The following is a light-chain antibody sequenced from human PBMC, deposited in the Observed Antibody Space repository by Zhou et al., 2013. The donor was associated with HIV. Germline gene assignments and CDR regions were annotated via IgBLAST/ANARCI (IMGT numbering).Light chain of an antibody. Sequence: DILMTQSPSSLSASVGDRVTITCRASQSISNYLNWYQQKPGKAPKLLIFAASRLQNGVPSRFSGSGSGTDFTLTISSLQPEDFATYYCQQSYSSPPYTFGQGTKLEIK. CDR2: AAS. CDR1: QSISNY. V-gene: IGKV1-39*01. CDR3: QQSYSSPPYT. J-gene: IGKJ2*01.